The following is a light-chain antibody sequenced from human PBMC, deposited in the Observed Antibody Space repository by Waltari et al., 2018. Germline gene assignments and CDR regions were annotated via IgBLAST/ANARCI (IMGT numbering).Light chain of an antibody. J-gene: IGLJ1*01. CDR1: ARDVASYDF. CDR2: EVS. Sequence: QSALTQPASVSGSPGQSITISCSGTARDVASYDFVSWYQQHPGKAPHLIIYEVSNRPSGISNRFSASKSGNTASLTISGLQAEDEADYYCSSYTTSSAPGVFGTGTRVTVL. V-gene: IGLV2-14*01. CDR3: SSYTTSSAPGV.